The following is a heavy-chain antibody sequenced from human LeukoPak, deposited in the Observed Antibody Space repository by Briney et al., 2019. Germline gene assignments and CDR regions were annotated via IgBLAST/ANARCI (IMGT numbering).Heavy chain of an antibody. CDR3: ARDRDPYYDSSGYSLRVSY. Sequence: GASVKVSCKAFGYTFTGYYMHWVRQAPGQGLEWMGWINPNSGGTNYAQKFQGRVTMTRDTSISTAYMELSRLRSDDTAVYYCARDRDPYYDSSGYSLRVSYWGQGTPVTVSS. J-gene: IGHJ4*02. V-gene: IGHV1-2*02. CDR1: GYTFTGYY. CDR2: INPNSGGT. D-gene: IGHD3-22*01.